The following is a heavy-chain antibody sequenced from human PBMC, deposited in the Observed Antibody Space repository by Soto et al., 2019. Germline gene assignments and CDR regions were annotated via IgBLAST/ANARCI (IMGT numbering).Heavy chain of an antibody. J-gene: IGHJ4*02. CDR1: GFTFDDYA. V-gene: IGHV3-9*01. Sequence: EVQLVESGGGLVQPGRSLRLSCAASGFTFDDYAMHCVRQAPGKGLEWVSGISWNSGSIGYADSVKGRFTISRDNAKNYLHLQMQRLGAEDTGLYSYEIDYCSGGSCTYFDYWGQGTLVTVS. CDR2: ISWNSGSI. D-gene: IGHD2-15*01. CDR3: EIDYCSGGSCTYFDY.